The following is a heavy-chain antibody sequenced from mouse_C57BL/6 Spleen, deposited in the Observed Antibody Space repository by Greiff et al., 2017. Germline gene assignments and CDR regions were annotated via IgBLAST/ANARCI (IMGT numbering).Heavy chain of an antibody. Sequence: QVQLQQSGAELARPGASVKMSCKASGYTFTSYTMHWVKQRPGQGLEWIGYINPSCGYTKSNQKFKGKATLTADKSSSTAYMQLSSLTSEDSAVYYCARHYSSYLGAMDYWGQGTSVTVSS. CDR1: GYTFTSYT. CDR2: INPSCGYT. D-gene: IGHD2-5*01. CDR3: ARHYSSYLGAMDY. J-gene: IGHJ4*01. V-gene: IGHV1-4*01.